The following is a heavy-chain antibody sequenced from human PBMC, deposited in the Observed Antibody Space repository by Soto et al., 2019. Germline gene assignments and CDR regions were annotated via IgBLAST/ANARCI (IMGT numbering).Heavy chain of an antibody. J-gene: IGHJ4*02. V-gene: IGHV3-7*03. Sequence: VRLVESGGTLVQPGGSLRISCAASGLTFSGHWMTWVRQTPGKGPEWVANISPDGSDKSYVDSVKGRFTISRDNDKNSLSLQLDSLRAEDTAVYHCECRPGGNTYHAVFDFWGQGTLVTVSS. D-gene: IGHD6-6*01. CDR2: ISPDGSDK. CDR1: GLTFSGHW. CDR3: ECRPGGNTYHAVFDF.